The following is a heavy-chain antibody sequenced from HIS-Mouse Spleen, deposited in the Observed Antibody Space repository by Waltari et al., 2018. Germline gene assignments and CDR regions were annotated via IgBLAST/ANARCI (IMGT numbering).Heavy chain of an antibody. CDR2: IFSNDEK. CDR3: ARSSGRYSSSSHAFDI. V-gene: IGHV2-26*01. J-gene: IGHJ3*02. D-gene: IGHD6-6*01. CDR1: GFSLSNARMG. Sequence: QVTLKESGPVLVKPTETLTLTCTVSGFSLSNARMGVSWIRQPPGKALEWLSHIFSNDEKSYSTTLKSRLTISKDTSKSQVGLTMTHMDPVDTATYYCARSSGRYSSSSHAFDIWGQGTMVTVSS.